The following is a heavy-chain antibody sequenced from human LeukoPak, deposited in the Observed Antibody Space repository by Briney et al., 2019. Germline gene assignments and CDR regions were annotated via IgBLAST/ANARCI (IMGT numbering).Heavy chain of an antibody. J-gene: IGHJ4*02. CDR2: IYTDGST. CDR3: ATFRSGFGEYY. D-gene: IGHD3-10*01. V-gene: IGHV3-66*01. CDR1: GFTVSSNY. Sequence: PGGSLRLSCATSGFTVSSNYMSWVRQAPGKGLEWVSVIYTDGSTYYPDSVKDRFTISRDNSKNTLDLQMNSLRIEDTGLYFCATFRSGFGEYYWGQGTLVTVSS.